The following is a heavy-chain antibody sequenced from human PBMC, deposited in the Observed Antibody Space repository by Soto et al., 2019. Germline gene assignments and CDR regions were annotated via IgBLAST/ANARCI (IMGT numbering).Heavy chain of an antibody. J-gene: IGHJ6*02. CDR3: ARDRTFNFYYGMDV. V-gene: IGHV3-23*01. CDR2: ISGSGVST. CDR1: GFTFKDFA. Sequence: GGSLRLSCAASGFTFKDFAMSWVRLAPGRGLEWVSGISGSGVSTYYAASVKGRFTISRDNSKITVYLQMNSLRDEDTAIYYCARDRTFNFYYGMDVWGQGTTVTVPS.